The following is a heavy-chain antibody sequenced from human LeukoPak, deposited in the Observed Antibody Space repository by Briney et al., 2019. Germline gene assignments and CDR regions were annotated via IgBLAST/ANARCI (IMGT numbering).Heavy chain of an antibody. CDR1: GFTFGGYA. CDR2: ISYDGNIY. J-gene: IGHJ3*01. Sequence: GRSLTLSCAASGFTFGGYAMHWVRQAPGKGLEWLALISYDGNIYDYEDSVKGRFTISRANSKNTLSPQMNNLRAEDTAIYYCARGVEVITGDVFDVWGQGTMVTVSS. CDR3: ARGVEVITGDVFDV. D-gene: IGHD3-22*01. V-gene: IGHV3-30*03.